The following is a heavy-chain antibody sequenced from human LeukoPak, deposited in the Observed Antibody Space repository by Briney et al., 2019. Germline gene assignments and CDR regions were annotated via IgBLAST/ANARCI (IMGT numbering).Heavy chain of an antibody. V-gene: IGHV3-53*01. CDR3: ARDYYDGSAYYSYYEY. D-gene: IGHD3-22*01. J-gene: IGHJ4*02. Sequence: PGGSLRLSCAASGFTVSSKYMRWVRQAPGKGLEWVSTLYSNGNTYYADSVKGRFTISRDNSKNTLSLQMNSLRAEDTAVYYCARDYYDGSAYYSYYEYWGQGTLVTVSS. CDR1: GFTVSSKY. CDR2: LYSNGNT.